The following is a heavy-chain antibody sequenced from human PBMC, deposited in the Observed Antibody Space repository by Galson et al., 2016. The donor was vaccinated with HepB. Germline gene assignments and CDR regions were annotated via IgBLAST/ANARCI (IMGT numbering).Heavy chain of an antibody. Sequence: SVKVSCKASGYTFIDYYIHWVRQAPGQGLEWMGWINPHTGGTNSIQQFRGRVTMTRDTSISTGYMEVSSLNSDETAVYYCAKHRSGDHLYHYGMDVWGQGTTVTVSS. D-gene: IGHD2-15*01. CDR1: GYTFIDYY. CDR3: AKHRSGDHLYHYGMDV. J-gene: IGHJ6*02. V-gene: IGHV1-2*02. CDR2: INPHTGGT.